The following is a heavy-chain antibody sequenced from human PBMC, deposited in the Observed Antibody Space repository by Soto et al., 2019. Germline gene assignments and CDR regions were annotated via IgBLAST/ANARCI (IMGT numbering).Heavy chain of an antibody. D-gene: IGHD3-22*01. CDR2: IHPGDSDT. J-gene: IGHJ2*01. CDR1: GYSFTNYW. V-gene: IGHV5-51*01. CDR3: ARVIAADTYERAGYDSLVWYYDL. Sequence: GESLKISCKSSGYSFTNYWIGWVRQMPGKGLEWMGIIHPGDSDTRYSPSFQGQVTISADKSISTAYLQWSSLKASDTAIYYCARVIAADTYERAGYDSLVWYYDLWGRGTLVTVSS.